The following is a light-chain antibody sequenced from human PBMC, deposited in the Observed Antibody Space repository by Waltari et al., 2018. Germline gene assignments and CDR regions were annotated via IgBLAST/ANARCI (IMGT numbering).Light chain of an antibody. V-gene: IGLV1-51*01. CDR2: DNY. CDR1: SSNIGNYF. Sequence: QSVLTQPPSVSAAPGQKVTISCSGSSSNIGNYFVSWYHQLPGATPKLLLDDNYKRPSGIPDRFSASKSGTSATLDITGLQIGDEADYYCATWDNSLTAVVFGGGTKLTVL. CDR3: ATWDNSLTAVV. J-gene: IGLJ2*01.